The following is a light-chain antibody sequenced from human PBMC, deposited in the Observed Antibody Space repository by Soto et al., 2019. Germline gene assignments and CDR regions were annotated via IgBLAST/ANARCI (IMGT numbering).Light chain of an antibody. CDR2: ENN. CDR3: GTWDSSLSAGWV. J-gene: IGLJ3*02. CDR1: SSNIGNNY. Sequence: QSVLTQPPSVSAAPGQKVTISCSGSSSNIGNNYASWYQQLPGTAPKLLIYENNKRPSGIPDRFSGSKSGTSATLGITGLQTGDEADYYCGTWDSSLSAGWVFGGGTKLTVL. V-gene: IGLV1-51*02.